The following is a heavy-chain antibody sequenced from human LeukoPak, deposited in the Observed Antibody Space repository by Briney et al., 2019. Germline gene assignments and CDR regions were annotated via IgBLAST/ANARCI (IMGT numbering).Heavy chain of an antibody. CDR1: GYTFPSYY. CDR2: INPSAGST. J-gene: IGHJ4*02. V-gene: IGHV1-46*01. Sequence: ASVTVSCKASGYTFPSYYIHWVRQAPGQGLEWMGIINPSAGSTSYEQKFQGRVTMTRDTSISTAYMELSRLRSYDTAVYYCARSDYGDYWDYWGQGTLVTVSS. CDR3: ARSDYGDYWDY. D-gene: IGHD4-17*01.